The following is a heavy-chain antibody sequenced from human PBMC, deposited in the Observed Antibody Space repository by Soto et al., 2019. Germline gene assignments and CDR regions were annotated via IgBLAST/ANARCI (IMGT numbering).Heavy chain of an antibody. CDR1: GFSLSTSGVG. D-gene: IGHD6-13*01. Sequence: QITLKESGPTLVKPTQTLTLTCTFSGFSLSTSGVGVGWIRQPPGKALEWLALIYWDDDKRYSPSLKSRLTITKDTSKNQVVLTMTNMDPVDTATYYCAHVPYSSSWYDLFYYFDYWGQGTLVTVSS. CDR3: AHVPYSSSWYDLFYYFDY. CDR2: IYWDDDK. V-gene: IGHV2-5*02. J-gene: IGHJ4*02.